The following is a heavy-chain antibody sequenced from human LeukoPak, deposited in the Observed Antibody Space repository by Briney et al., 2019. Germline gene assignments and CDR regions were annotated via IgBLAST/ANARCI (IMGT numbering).Heavy chain of an antibody. J-gene: IGHJ5*02. CDR1: GFTFSDYY. CDR3: ARVRLPKYSGSYEP. V-gene: IGHV3-11*01. D-gene: IGHD1-26*01. CDR2: ISSSGSTI. Sequence: TAGGSLRLSCAASGFTFSDYYMSWIRQAPGKGLEWVSYISSSGSTIYYADSVKGRFTISRDNAKNSLYLQMNSLRAEDTAVYYCARVRLPKYSGSYEPWGQGTLVTVSS.